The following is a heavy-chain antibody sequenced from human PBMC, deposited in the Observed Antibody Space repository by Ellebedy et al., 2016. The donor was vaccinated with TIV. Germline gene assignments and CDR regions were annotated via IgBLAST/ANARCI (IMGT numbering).Heavy chain of an antibody. Sequence: GGSLRLSCAASGFTFTPYAMNWVRQAPGKGLAWISYISGSGLTISYADSVKGRFTISRDNAKNSLFLQMSSLTAEDTAVYYCARDMAWGNERVNDALDIWGQGTMVTVSA. CDR2: ISGSGLTI. V-gene: IGHV3-48*04. CDR1: GFTFTPYA. D-gene: IGHD7-27*01. J-gene: IGHJ3*02. CDR3: ARDMAWGNERVNDALDI.